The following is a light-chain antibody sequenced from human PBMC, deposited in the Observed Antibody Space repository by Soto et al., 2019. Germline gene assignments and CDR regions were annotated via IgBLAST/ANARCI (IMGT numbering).Light chain of an antibody. Sequence: EIVMTQSPATLSVSPGERASLTCRASQTVSSNLAWYQQKPGQAPRLLVYGASTRATGIPARYSGSGSGTEFTLTISTLQSEDLAVYYCQQSANWPLTFGGGTKVEIK. V-gene: IGKV3-15*01. CDR1: QTVSSN. CDR3: QQSANWPLT. J-gene: IGKJ4*01. CDR2: GAS.